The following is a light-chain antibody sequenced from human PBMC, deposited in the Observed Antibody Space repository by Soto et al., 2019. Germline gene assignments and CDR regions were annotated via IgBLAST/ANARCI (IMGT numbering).Light chain of an antibody. V-gene: IGLV2-14*01. J-gene: IGLJ2*01. CDR1: SSDVGVYNY. CDR2: EVS. CDR3: SSYTSTTTVL. Sequence: QSALTQPASVSGSPGQSITISCTGTSSDVGVYNYVSWYQHHPGKAPKLMIYEVSNRPSGVSDRFSGSKSGNTASLTISGVQAEDEAEYYCSSYTSTTTVLFGGGTKLTVL.